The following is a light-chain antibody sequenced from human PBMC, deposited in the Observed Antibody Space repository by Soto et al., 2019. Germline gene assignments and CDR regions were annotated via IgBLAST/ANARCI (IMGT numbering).Light chain of an antibody. V-gene: IGKV3-15*01. J-gene: IGKJ5*01. Sequence: EIVMTQSPATLSVSPGERATLSCRASQSVGGNLAWYQQKPGQAPSLLIYGASARATGIPARFSGSGSGTEFTLTISSLQSEDFAVYYCQQYNNWPITFGQLTRLEIK. CDR3: QQYNNWPIT. CDR2: GAS. CDR1: QSVGGN.